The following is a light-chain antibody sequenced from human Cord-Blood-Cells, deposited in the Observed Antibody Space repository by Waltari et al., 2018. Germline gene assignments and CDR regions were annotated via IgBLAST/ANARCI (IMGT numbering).Light chain of an antibody. J-gene: IGKJ2*01. V-gene: IGKV1-39*01. CDR1: QSISSY. CDR2: AAS. Sequence: DIQMTQSPSSLSASVGDRVTITCRASQSISSYLNWYQQKPGKAPKLPIYAASSLQSGVPSRFNGSGSGTDFTLTISSLQPEDFATYYCQQSSSTPPPQYTFGQGTKLEIK. CDR3: QQSSSTPPPQYT.